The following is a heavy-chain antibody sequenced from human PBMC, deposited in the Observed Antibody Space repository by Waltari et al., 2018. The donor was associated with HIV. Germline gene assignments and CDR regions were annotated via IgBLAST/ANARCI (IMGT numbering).Heavy chain of an antibody. Sequence: QVQLQESGPGLVKPSGTLSLTCAVSGGSISSSNWWSWVRQPPGQGLAWIGEVYHSGSTNYNPSLKSRVTISVDKSKNQFSLKLSSVTAADTAVYYCARDRGGYCSSTSCPGGFDPWGQGTLVTVSS. CDR2: VYHSGST. V-gene: IGHV4-4*02. D-gene: IGHD2-2*01. CDR1: GGSISSSNW. CDR3: ARDRGGYCSSTSCPGGFDP. J-gene: IGHJ5*02.